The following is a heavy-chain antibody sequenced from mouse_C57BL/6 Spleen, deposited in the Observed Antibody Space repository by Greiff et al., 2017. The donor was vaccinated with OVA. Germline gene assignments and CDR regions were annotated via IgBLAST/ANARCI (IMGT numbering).Heavy chain of an antibody. Sequence: QVQLQQPGAELVMPGASVKLSCKASGYTFTSYWMHWVKQRPGQGLEWIGEIDPSDSYTTYNQKFKGKSTLTVDKSSSTAYMQLSSLTSEDSAVYYCARGRVRHYAMDYWGQGTSVTVSS. V-gene: IGHV1-69*01. J-gene: IGHJ4*01. CDR1: GYTFTSYW. CDR2: IDPSDSYT. D-gene: IGHD2-14*01. CDR3: ARGRVRHYAMDY.